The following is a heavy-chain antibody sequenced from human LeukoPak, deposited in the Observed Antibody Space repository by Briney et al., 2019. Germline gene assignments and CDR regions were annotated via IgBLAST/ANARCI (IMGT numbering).Heavy chain of an antibody. V-gene: IGHV3-30*07. Sequence: GGSLRLSCAASGFTFSNYTMHWVRQAPGKGLEWVAVISYDGSNKYYADSVKGRFTISTDNAKNSVYLQMNSLRDEDTAVYYCARDRAYAFDNWGQGTMVTVSS. J-gene: IGHJ3*02. CDR1: GFTFSNYT. CDR3: ARDRAYAFDN. D-gene: IGHD3-10*01. CDR2: ISYDGSNK.